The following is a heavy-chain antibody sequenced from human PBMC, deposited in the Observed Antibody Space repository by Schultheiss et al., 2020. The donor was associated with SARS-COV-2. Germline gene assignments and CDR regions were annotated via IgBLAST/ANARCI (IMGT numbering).Heavy chain of an antibody. CDR2: IYYSGST. CDR1: GGSISSSSYY. Sequence: SETLSLTCTVSGGSISSSSYYWGWIRQPPGKGLEWIGYIYYSGSTYYNPSLKSRVTISVDTSKNQVSLKLSSVTAADTAVYFCARDLGRPGFDPWGQGTLVTVSS. CDR3: ARDLGRPGFDP. D-gene: IGHD2-15*01. V-gene: IGHV4-39*07. J-gene: IGHJ5*02.